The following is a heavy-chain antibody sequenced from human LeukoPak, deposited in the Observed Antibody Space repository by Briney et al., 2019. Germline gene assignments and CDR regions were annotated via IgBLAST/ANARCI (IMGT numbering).Heavy chain of an antibody. D-gene: IGHD2-2*02. CDR1: GYTFTSYY. CDR3: ASDSTHIVVVPAAILPY. J-gene: IGHJ4*02. Sequence: ASVKVSCKASGYTFTSYYMHWVRQAPGQGLEWMGIINPSGGSTSYAQKFQGRVTMTRDTSTSTVYMELSSLRSEDTAVYYCASDSTHIVVVPAAILPYWGQGTLVTVSS. V-gene: IGHV1-46*01. CDR2: INPSGGST.